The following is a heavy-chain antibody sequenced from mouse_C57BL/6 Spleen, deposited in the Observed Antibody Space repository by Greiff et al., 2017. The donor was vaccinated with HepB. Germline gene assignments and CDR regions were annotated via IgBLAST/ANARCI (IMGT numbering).Heavy chain of an antibody. CDR3: ARAQLGYYFDY. Sequence: QVHVKQSGAELARPGASVKLSCKASGYTFTSYGISWVKQRTGQGLEWIGEIYPRSGNTYYNEKFKGKATLTADKSSSTAYMELRSLTSEDSAVYFCARAQLGYYFDYWGQGTTLTVSS. CDR1: GYTFTSYG. J-gene: IGHJ2*01. D-gene: IGHD4-1*02. CDR2: IYPRSGNT. V-gene: IGHV1-81*01.